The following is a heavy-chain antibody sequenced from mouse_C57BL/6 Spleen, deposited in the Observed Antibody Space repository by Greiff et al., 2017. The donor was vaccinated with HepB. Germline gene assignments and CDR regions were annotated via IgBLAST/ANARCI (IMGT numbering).Heavy chain of an antibody. CDR2: IYPGNSDT. Sequence: DVQLQESGTVLARPGASVKMSCKTSGYTFTSYWMHWVKQRPGQGLEWIGAIYPGNSDTSYNQKFKGKAKLTAVTSASTAYMELSSLTNEDSAVYYCTGYYGSSPDFDYWGQGTTLTVSS. J-gene: IGHJ2*01. V-gene: IGHV1-5*01. D-gene: IGHD1-1*01. CDR3: TGYYGSSPDFDY. CDR1: GYTFTSYW.